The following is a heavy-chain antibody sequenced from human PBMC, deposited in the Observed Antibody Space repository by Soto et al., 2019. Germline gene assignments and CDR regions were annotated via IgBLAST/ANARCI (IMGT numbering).Heavy chain of an antibody. J-gene: IGHJ5*01. Sequence: SETLSLTCAVSGGSIRRGGYTWSWIRPPPGKGLEWIGYIYHSGSTYYNPSLKSRVTLSVDRPKNQFSLKLSSVTDADTAVHSSARVPSLGYYYESSGYSPEGWFDPWGQGTLVTVSS. CDR2: IYHSGST. CDR1: GGSIRRGGYT. D-gene: IGHD3-22*01. CDR3: ARVPSLGYYYESSGYSPEGWFDP. V-gene: IGHV4-30-2*01.